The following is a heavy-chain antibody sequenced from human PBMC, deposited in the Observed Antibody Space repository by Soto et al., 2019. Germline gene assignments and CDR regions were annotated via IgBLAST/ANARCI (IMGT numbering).Heavy chain of an antibody. D-gene: IGHD5-18*01. CDR3: ARSVDTAMVNWFDP. CDR1: GGSISSGGYY. J-gene: IGHJ5*02. Sequence: QVQLQESGPGLVKPSQTLSLTCTVSGGSISSGGYYWSWIRQHPGKGLEWIGYIYYSGSTYYNPSLKSRVTISVDTSKNQFSLKLSSVTAADTAVYYCARSVDTAMVNWFDPWGQGTLVTVSS. CDR2: IYYSGST. V-gene: IGHV4-31*03.